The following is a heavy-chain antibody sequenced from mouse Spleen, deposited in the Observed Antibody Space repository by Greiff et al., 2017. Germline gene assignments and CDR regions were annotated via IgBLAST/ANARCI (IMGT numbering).Heavy chain of an antibody. Sequence: EVKLMESGGGLVKPGGSLKLSCAASGFTFSSYAMSWVRQTPEKRLEWVATISSGGSYTYYPDSVKGRFTISRDNAKNTLYLQMSSLRSEDTAMYYCASPWDYFDYWGQGTTLTVSS. J-gene: IGHJ2*01. CDR3: ASPWDYFDY. CDR2: ISSGGSYT. D-gene: IGHD4-1*01. CDR1: GFTFSSYA. V-gene: IGHV5-9-1*01.